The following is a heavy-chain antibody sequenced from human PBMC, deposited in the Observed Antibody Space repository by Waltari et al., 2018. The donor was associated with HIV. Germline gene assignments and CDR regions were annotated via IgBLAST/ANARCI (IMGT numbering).Heavy chain of an antibody. V-gene: IGHV3-7*01. Sequence: EVQLVESGGGLVQPGGSLRLSCAASGFTFSNYWMSWARQAPGKGPEWVASMNQDGSDIYYGDCVKGRFTISRDNAKNSLYLQLNSLRADETAVYYCARDERWGQGTLVTVSS. CDR1: GFTFSNYW. J-gene: IGHJ4*02. CDR3: ARDER. CDR2: MNQDGSDI.